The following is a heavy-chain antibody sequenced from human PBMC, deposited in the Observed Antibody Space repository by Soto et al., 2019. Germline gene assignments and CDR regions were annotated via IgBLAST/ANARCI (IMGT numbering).Heavy chain of an antibody. D-gene: IGHD2-21*01. CDR1: GVSISSGNYY. J-gene: IGHJ5*02. CDR2: IYVTGAV. CDR3: ARLRIATNNYKWFDP. V-gene: IGHV4-31*11. Sequence: PSETLSLTCAVSGVSISSGNYYWSWIRQVPGKGLEWIGHIYVTGAVDYNPSLRDRITISQDTSERQFSLNLRLVTAADTAVYYCARLRIATNNYKWFDPWGQGTLVTVSS.